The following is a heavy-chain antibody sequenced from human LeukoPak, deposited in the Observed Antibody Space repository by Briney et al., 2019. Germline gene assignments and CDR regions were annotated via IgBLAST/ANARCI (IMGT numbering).Heavy chain of an antibody. V-gene: IGHV4-61*02. D-gene: IGHD5-12*01. CDR2: IYISGGT. CDR3: ARVRRNSGNKYFDP. Sequence: PSETLPLTCTVSGGSIRSGNYYWSWIRQPAGMGLEWIGRIYISGGTDYNPSLKSRLTISIDTSKNQFYLRLSSVTAADTAVYYCARVRRNSGNKYFDPWGQGTRVTVSS. CDR1: GGSIRSGNYY. J-gene: IGHJ5*02.